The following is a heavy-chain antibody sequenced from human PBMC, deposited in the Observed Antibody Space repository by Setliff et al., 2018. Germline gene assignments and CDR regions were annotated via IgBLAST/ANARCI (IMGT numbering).Heavy chain of an antibody. Sequence: SDTLSLTCTVSGGSISSGSHYWSWIRQPAGKGLEWIGRIYASGSTNYNPSLESRVTISVDMSKNQFSLKLSSVTAADTAVYYCARESYYYYMDVWGKGTTVTVSS. CDR1: GGSISSGSHY. CDR3: ARESYYYYMDV. V-gene: IGHV4-61*02. J-gene: IGHJ6*03. CDR2: IYASGST.